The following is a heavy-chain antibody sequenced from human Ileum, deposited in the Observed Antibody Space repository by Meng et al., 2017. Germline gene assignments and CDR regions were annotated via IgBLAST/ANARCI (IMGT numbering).Heavy chain of an antibody. Sequence: QVQLQTSGPGLVKPSQTLSLTCAISGDSVSSNSAAWNWFRQSPSRGLQWLGRTYYRSKWFNDYAVSVKSRITINPDTSKNQLSLQLNSVTPDDTAVFYCTRSSSHYSGHNYWGQGTLVTVSS. D-gene: IGHD4-23*01. V-gene: IGHV6-1*01. J-gene: IGHJ4*02. CDR2: TYYRSKWFN. CDR3: TRSSSHYSGHNY. CDR1: GDSVSSNSAA.